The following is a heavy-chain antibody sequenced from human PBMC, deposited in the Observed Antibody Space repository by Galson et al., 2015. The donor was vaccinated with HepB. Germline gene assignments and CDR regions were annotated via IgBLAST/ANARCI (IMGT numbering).Heavy chain of an antibody. J-gene: IGHJ6*02. CDR1: GFTFSSYG. CDR2: IYYDGSKK. V-gene: IGHV3-33*08. D-gene: IGHD3-22*01. Sequence: SLRLSCAALGFTFSSYGMHWVRQAPGKGLEWVAVIYYDGSKKYYADSVKGRFTISRDNSKNTLYLQMNSLRVEDTAVYYCARDNSPLGYYYGMDVWGQGTTVSVSS. CDR3: ARDNSPLGYYYGMDV.